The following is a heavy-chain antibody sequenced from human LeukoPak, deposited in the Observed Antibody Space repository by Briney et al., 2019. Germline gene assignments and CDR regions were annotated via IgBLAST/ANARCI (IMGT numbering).Heavy chain of an antibody. D-gene: IGHD3-10*01. CDR1: GGSISSSNW. J-gene: IGHJ4*02. CDR3: AREAYHYGSGSSLDY. CDR2: IYHSGST. Sequence: KPSGTLSLTCAVSGGSISSSNWWSWVRQPPGKGLEWIGEIYHSGSTKYNPSLKSRVTISVDKSKNQFSLKLSSVTAADTAVYYCAREAYHYGSGSSLDYSGEGTLVTLSP. V-gene: IGHV4-4*02.